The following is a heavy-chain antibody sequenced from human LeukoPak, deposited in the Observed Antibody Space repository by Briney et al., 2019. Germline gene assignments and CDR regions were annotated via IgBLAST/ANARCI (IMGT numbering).Heavy chain of an antibody. CDR2: ISWNSGSI. CDR1: GFTFDDYA. CDR3: AKDLAGSRRGTGTVRGMDV. V-gene: IGHV3-9*03. Sequence: PGRSLRLSCAASGFTFDDYAMHWVRQAPGKGLEWVSGISWNSGSIGYADSVKGRFTISRDNAKNSLYLQMNSLRAEDMALYYCAKDLAGSRRGTGTVRGMDVWGKGTTVTVSS. D-gene: IGHD1-7*01. J-gene: IGHJ6*04.